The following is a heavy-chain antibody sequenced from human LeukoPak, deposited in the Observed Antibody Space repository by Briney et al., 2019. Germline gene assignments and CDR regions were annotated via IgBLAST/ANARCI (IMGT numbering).Heavy chain of an antibody. V-gene: IGHV1-18*01. CDR2: ISAYNGNT. CDR1: GYTFTSYG. D-gene: IGHD5-24*01. CDR3: ARDDGYNPGSHYYYYGMDV. J-gene: IGHJ6*02. Sequence: ASVKVSCKAFGYTFTSYGISWVRQAPGQGLEWMGWISAYNGNTNYAQKLQGRVTMTTDTSTSTAYMELRSLRSDDTAVYYCARDDGYNPGSHYYYYGMDVWGQGTTVTVSS.